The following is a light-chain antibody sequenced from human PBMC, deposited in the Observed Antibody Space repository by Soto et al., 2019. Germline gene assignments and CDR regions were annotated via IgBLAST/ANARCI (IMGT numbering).Light chain of an antibody. CDR3: QQYNSYGT. Sequence: IQMTHSPSILSASICDRVTITCRASQSFNDWLAWYQQKPGEVPKLLIFKVSNLERGVPSRFSGSGSGTEFTLTISSLQPDDFATYYCQQYNSYGTFGQGTKVDIK. CDR2: KVS. V-gene: IGKV1-5*03. CDR1: QSFNDW. J-gene: IGKJ1*01.